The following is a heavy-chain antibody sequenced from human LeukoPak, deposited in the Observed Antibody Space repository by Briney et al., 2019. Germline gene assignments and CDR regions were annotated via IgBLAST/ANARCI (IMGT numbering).Heavy chain of an antibody. Sequence: SVKVSCKASGGTFSSYAISWVGQAPGQGLEWMGRIIPIFGIANYAQKFQGRVTITADKSTSTAYMELSSLRSEDTAVYYCASTGVGDPYSGYDSGWFDPWGQGTLVTVSS. CDR3: ASTGVGDPYSGYDSGWFDP. J-gene: IGHJ5*02. V-gene: IGHV1-69*04. CDR1: GGTFSSYA. CDR2: IIPIFGIA. D-gene: IGHD5-12*01.